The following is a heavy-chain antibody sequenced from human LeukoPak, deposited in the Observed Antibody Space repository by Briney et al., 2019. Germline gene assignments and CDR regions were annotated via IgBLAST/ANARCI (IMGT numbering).Heavy chain of an antibody. Sequence: GGSLRLSCAASGFTFSSYGMHWVRQAPGKWLEWVAFIRYDGSNKYYADSVKGRFTISRDNSKNAVYLQMNSLRAEDTGIYYCARDSRITMIMGYEDYWGQGTLVTVSS. CDR1: GFTFSSYG. V-gene: IGHV3-30*02. D-gene: IGHD3-22*01. CDR2: IRYDGSNK. J-gene: IGHJ4*02. CDR3: ARDSRITMIMGYEDY.